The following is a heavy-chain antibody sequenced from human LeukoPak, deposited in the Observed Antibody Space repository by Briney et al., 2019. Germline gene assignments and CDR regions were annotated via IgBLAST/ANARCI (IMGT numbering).Heavy chain of an antibody. V-gene: IGHV1-46*01. J-gene: IGHJ4*02. CDR1: GYTFTGYY. CDR3: ARGDYGTYFDY. Sequence: ASVKVSCKASGYTFTGYYMHWVRQAPGQGLEWMGWINPSGGSTSYAQKFQGRVTMTRDTSTSTVYMELSSLRSEDTAVYYCARGDYGTYFDYWGQGTLVTVSS. CDR2: INPSGGST. D-gene: IGHD4-17*01.